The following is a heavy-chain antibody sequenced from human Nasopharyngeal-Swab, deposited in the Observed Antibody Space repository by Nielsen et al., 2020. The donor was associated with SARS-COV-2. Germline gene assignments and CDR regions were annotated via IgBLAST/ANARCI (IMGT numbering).Heavy chain of an antibody. D-gene: IGHD4-17*01. V-gene: IGHV1-46*01. J-gene: IGHJ4*02. CDR1: GYTFTSYY. Sequence: ASVKVSCKASGYTFTSYYMHWVRQAPGQGLEWMGIINPSGGSTSYAQKFQGGVTMTRDTSTSTVYMELSSLRSEDTAVYYCATARAGDYFDYWGQGTLVTVSS. CDR2: INPSGGST. CDR3: ATARAGDYFDY.